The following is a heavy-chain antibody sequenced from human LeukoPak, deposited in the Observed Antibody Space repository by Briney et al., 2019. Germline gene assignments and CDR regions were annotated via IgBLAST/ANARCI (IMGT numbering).Heavy chain of an antibody. CDR3: ARDSYQRYFDWLN. Sequence: SETLSLTCTVSGYSISSGYYWGWIRQPPGKGLEWIGSIYHSGSTYYNPSLKSRVTISVDTSKNQFSLTLSSVTAADTAVYYCARDSYQRYFDWLNWGQGTLVTVSS. CDR1: GYSISSGYY. J-gene: IGHJ4*02. D-gene: IGHD3-9*01. CDR2: IYHSGST. V-gene: IGHV4-38-2*02.